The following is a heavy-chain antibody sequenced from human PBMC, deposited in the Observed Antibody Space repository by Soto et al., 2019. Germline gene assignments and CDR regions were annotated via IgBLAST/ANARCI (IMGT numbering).Heavy chain of an antibody. D-gene: IGHD6-6*01. CDR1: GRSISNGGDY. J-gene: IGHJ4*01. CDR3: ARDFSSSCWDYFDN. V-gene: IGHV4-31*03. CDR2: TYYSGST. Sequence: PSETLSHTCTVSGRSISNGGDYWCWIRQQPAKGLEWIGYTYYSGSTYYNPSLKSRVTLSVDTAKNPFSLKLSSLTAADTAVYYCARDFSSSCWDYFDNWGHGTLVTVSS.